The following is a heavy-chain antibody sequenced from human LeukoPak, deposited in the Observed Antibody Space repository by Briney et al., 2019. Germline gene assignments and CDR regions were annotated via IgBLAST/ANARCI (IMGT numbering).Heavy chain of an antibody. CDR3: ARDLSGVTGYTYGRGIDY. CDR2: ISTSSTTI. J-gene: IGHJ4*02. Sequence: GGSLRLSCAASGFTFSDSYMSWIRQAPGKGLEWVSYISTSSTTIHYADSVKGRFTISRDNAKTSLYLQMNSLRAEDTAVYYCARDLSGVTGYTYGRGIDYWGQGTLVTVSS. CDR1: GFTFSDSY. V-gene: IGHV3-11*04. D-gene: IGHD5-18*01.